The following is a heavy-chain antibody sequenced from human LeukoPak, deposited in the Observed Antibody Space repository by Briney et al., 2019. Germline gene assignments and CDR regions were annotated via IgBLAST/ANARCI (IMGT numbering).Heavy chain of an antibody. Sequence: GGSLRLSCAASGFTVSSNYMSWVRQAPGKGLEWVSVIYSGGSTYYADSVKGRFTISRDNSKNTLYLQMNSLRAEATAVYYCAKKGYYDFWSGYYTLPGPFDYWGQGTLVTVSS. D-gene: IGHD3-3*01. CDR2: IYSGGST. CDR1: GFTVSSNY. V-gene: IGHV3-53*01. CDR3: AKKGYYDFWSGYYTLPGPFDY. J-gene: IGHJ4*02.